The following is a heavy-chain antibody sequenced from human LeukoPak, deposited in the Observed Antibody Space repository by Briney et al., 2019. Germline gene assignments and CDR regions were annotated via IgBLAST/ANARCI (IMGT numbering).Heavy chain of an antibody. Sequence: GGSLRLSCAASGFTVSGNYMSWVRQAPGKGLEWVSVIYSGGSTYYADSVKGRFTISRDNSKNTLFLQMNSLRPEDTAVYYCARGTYGNYYFDYWAQGTLVTVSS. CDR2: IYSGGST. CDR3: ARGTYGNYYFDY. J-gene: IGHJ4*02. CDR1: GFTVSGNY. D-gene: IGHD3-10*01. V-gene: IGHV3-66*02.